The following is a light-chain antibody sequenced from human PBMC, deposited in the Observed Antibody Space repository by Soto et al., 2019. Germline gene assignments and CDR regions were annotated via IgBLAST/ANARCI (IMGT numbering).Light chain of an antibody. Sequence: EIVLTQSPATLSFSPGERATLPCRASRTVYSQLALYKQRPCQAPRLLIYDTFTRAAGIPARLSGSETGTEFTLTINKLEPEDSAVYYCQQRWDWPLTCGGGTKVDI. CDR2: DTF. CDR1: RTVYSQ. CDR3: QQRWDWPLT. V-gene: IGKV3-11*01. J-gene: IGKJ4*01.